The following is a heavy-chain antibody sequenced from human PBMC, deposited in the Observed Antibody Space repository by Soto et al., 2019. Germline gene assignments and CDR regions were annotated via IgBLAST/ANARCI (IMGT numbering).Heavy chain of an antibody. CDR3: ARSGRSWNLREFDY. CDR2: ISASNGNT. J-gene: IGHJ4*02. D-gene: IGHD6-13*01. CDR1: GYTFATYG. V-gene: IGHV1-18*01. Sequence: QVQLVQSGAEVKKPGASVKVSCKASGYTFATYGFSWVRQAPGQGLEWMGWISASNGNTNYAQKLRGRVTMTTDTPTSTAYMELRSLRSDDTAVFYCARSGRSWNLREFDYWGQGTLVTVSS.